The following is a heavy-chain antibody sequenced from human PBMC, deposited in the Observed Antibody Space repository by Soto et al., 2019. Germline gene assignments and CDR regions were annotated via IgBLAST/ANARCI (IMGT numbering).Heavy chain of an antibody. D-gene: IGHD6-19*01. V-gene: IGHV3-11*01. Sequence: GGSLRLSCSASGFTFSNYYMSWIRQAPGKGLEWVSYISSTGRTIYYADSVKGRFTVSRDNAQNSLSLKLNSLRVEDTAVYYCARSYSSGWEFDYWGQGTQVTVSS. J-gene: IGHJ4*02. CDR1: GFTFSNYY. CDR3: ARSYSSGWEFDY. CDR2: ISSTGRTI.